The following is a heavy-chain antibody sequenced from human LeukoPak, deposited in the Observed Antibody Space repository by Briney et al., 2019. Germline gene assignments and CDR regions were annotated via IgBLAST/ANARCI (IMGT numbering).Heavy chain of an antibody. Sequence: GESLKISCKGSGCRFTSYWISWVRPMPGKGLEWMGRIDPSDSYTNYSPSFQGHVTISADKSISTAYLQWSSLKASDTAMYYCARHAFGEPNQLDYWGQGTLVTVSS. V-gene: IGHV5-10-1*01. CDR3: ARHAFGEPNQLDY. J-gene: IGHJ4*02. CDR2: IDPSDSYT. CDR1: GCRFTSYW. D-gene: IGHD3-10*01.